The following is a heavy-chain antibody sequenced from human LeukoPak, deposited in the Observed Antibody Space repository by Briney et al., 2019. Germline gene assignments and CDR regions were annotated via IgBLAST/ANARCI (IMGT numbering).Heavy chain of an antibody. D-gene: IGHD3-10*01. Sequence: GGSLRLSCAASGFTFSSYAMSWVRQAPGKGLEWVSAISGSGGSTYYADSVKGRFTISRDNSKNTLYLQMNSLRAEDTAVYYCAKELDGADYYYYGMDVWGQGTTVTVSS. CDR1: GFTFSSYA. CDR2: ISGSGGST. CDR3: AKELDGADYYYYGMDV. V-gene: IGHV3-23*01. J-gene: IGHJ6*02.